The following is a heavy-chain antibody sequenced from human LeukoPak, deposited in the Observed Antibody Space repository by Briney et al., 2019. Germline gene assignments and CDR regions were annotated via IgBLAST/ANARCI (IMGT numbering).Heavy chain of an antibody. V-gene: IGHV1-18*01. CDR1: GYTFTNYG. CDR2: ISAYNGNT. J-gene: IGHJ4*02. CDR3: ARDSLMGYSYAKTDY. D-gene: IGHD5-18*01. Sequence: GASVTVSCKASGYTFTNYGITWVRQAPGQGLEWMGWISAYNGNTNYAQKLQGRVTMTTDTSTSTAYMVLRSLRSDDTAVYYCARDSLMGYSYAKTDYWGQGTLVTVSS.